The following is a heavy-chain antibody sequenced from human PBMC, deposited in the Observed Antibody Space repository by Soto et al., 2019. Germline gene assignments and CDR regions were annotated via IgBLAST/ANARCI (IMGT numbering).Heavy chain of an antibody. V-gene: IGHV3-72*01. CDR2: SRDKSEGYST. D-gene: IGHD3-10*01. J-gene: IGHJ4*02. Sequence: PGGSLRLSCAGSGFTLNDHYMDGFRQAPGKGLEWVGRSRDKSEGYSTASAASVTGRFTTSRDESKTSAYLEMNSLKTEDTAVYYCANGRATYGLLTLDYWGQGTLVTVSS. CDR3: ANGRATYGLLTLDY. CDR1: GFTLNDHY.